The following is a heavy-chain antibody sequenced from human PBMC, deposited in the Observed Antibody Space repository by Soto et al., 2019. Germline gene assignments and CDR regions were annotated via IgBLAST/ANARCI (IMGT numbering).Heavy chain of an antibody. CDR3: ARHLKAAARYSGGGWFDP. D-gene: IGHD6-13*01. CDR1: GGSISSSSYY. V-gene: IGHV4-39*01. J-gene: IGHJ5*02. Sequence: SETLSLTCTVSGGSISSSSYYWGWIRQPPGKGLEWIGSIYYSGSTYYNPSLKSRVTISVDTSKNQFSLKLSSVTAADTAVYYCARHLKAAARYSGGGWFDPWGQGTLVTVSS. CDR2: IYYSGST.